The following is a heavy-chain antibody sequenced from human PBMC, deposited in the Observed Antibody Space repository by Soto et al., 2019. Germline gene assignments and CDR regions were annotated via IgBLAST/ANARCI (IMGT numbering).Heavy chain of an antibody. D-gene: IGHD2-15*01. CDR2: IYYSGST. V-gene: IGHV4-59*08. CDR1: GGSISSYY. Sequence: SETLSLTCTVSGGSISSYYWRWIRQPPGKGLEWIGHIYYSGSTNYNPSLKSRVTISVDTSKNQFSLRLSSVTAADTAVYYCARHSSSYAKFDYWGQGTLVTVSP. CDR3: ARHSSSYAKFDY. J-gene: IGHJ4*02.